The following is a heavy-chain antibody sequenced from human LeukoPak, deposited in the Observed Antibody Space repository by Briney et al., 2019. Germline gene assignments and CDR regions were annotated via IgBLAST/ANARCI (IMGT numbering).Heavy chain of an antibody. CDR2: IYYSGST. CDR1: GGSISSYY. V-gene: IGHV4-59*08. D-gene: IGHD3-9*01. CDR3: ARGMYYDILTGLPNWFDP. J-gene: IGHJ5*02. Sequence: SETLSLTCTVSGGSISSYYWSWIRQPPGKGLEWIGYIYYSGSTNYNPSLKSLVTISVDTSKNQYSLKLTSVTAADTAVYYCARGMYYDILTGLPNWFDPWGQGTLVTVSS.